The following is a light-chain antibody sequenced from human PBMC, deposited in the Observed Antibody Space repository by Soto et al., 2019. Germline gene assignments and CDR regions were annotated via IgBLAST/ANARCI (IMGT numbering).Light chain of an antibody. CDR2: DAS. J-gene: IGKJ2*01. V-gene: IGKV1-33*01. CDR3: QQFVNLPYT. CDR1: QDIRKF. Sequence: DIEMTQSPSSLSASVGDRVTITCQASQDIRKFLNWFQQRPGAAPKLLIYDASNLETGVPSRFSAGGSGPHFIFTLPSLPPEDTGTYFCQQFVNLPYTFAQGTKVEI.